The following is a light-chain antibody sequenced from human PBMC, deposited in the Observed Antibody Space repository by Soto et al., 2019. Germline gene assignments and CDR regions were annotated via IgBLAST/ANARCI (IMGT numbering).Light chain of an antibody. J-gene: IGKJ1*01. V-gene: IGKV3-20*01. CDR2: GAS. Sequence: IVLTQSPAILALSPGDRATLSCRASQSVSSSYLAWYQHKPGQAPRLLIHGASSRVTGIPDRFSGSGSGTDFTLTITRLEPEDFAVYYCQQFHISRTFGQGTKVEIK. CDR3: QQFHISRT. CDR1: QSVSSSY.